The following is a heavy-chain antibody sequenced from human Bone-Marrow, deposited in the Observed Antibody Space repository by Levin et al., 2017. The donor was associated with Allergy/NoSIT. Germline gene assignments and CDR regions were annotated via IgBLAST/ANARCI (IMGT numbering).Heavy chain of an antibody. CDR2: IWYDGSNK. J-gene: IGHJ3*02. V-gene: IGHV3-33*01. D-gene: IGHD2-21*01. Sequence: GGSLRLSCAASGFTFSSYGMHWVRQAPGKGLEWVAVIWYDGSNKYYADSVKGRFTISRDNSKNTLYLQMNSLRAEDTAVYYCAHSETRFQAGAFDIWGQGTMVTVSS. CDR3: AHSETRFQAGAFDI. CDR1: GFTFSSYG.